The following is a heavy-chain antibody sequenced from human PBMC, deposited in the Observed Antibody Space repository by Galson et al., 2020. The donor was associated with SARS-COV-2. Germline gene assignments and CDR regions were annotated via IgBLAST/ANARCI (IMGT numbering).Heavy chain of an antibody. J-gene: IGHJ4*02. CDR3: ARDRSYVGNSGFDY. D-gene: IGHD1-26*01. V-gene: IGHV3-30*04. CDR2: ISDDGDIK. CDR1: GFTFSNSA. Sequence: GGSLRLSCAASGFTFSNSAMHWVRQAPGKGLEWVAVISDDGDIKYYADSVKGRFTISRDTSKNTLYLQMNSLRAEDAAVYYCARDRSYVGNSGFDYWGQGTLVTVSS.